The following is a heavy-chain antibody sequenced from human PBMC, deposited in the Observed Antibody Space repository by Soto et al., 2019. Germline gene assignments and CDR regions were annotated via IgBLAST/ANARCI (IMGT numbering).Heavy chain of an antibody. J-gene: IGHJ5*02. V-gene: IGHV3-48*02. CDR1: GFTFSSYS. CDR2: ISSSSTI. D-gene: IGHD3-3*01. CDR3: ARESRFLEWLSLNWFDP. Sequence: PGGSLRLSCAASGFTFSSYSMNWVRQAPGKGLEWVSYISSSSTIYYADSVKGRFTISRDNAKNSLYLQMNSLRDEDTAVYYCARESRFLEWLSLNWFDPWGQGTLVTVS.